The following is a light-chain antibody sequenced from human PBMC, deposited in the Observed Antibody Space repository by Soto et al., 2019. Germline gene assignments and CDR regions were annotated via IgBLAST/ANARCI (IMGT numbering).Light chain of an antibody. CDR1: SSDIGGYNY. V-gene: IGLV2-8*01. CDR2: EVS. J-gene: IGLJ2*01. CDR3: SSYAGSNNFVV. Sequence: QAVVTQPPSASGSPGQSVTISCTGTSSDIGGYNYVSWYQQHPGKAPKLMIYEVSKWPSGVPDRFSGSKSGNTASLTVSGLQAEDDADYYCSSYAGSNNFVVFGGGTKLTVL.